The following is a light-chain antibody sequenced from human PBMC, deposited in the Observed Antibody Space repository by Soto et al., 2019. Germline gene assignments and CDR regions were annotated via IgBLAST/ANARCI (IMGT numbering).Light chain of an antibody. V-gene: IGLV2-11*01. CDR3: CSYAGSYSWV. J-gene: IGLJ3*02. CDR2: DVN. CDR1: RSDVGDNNY. Sequence: QSVLTQPRSVSGSPGQSVTISCTGTRSDVGDNNYVSWYQHHPGKAPKLLISDVNKRPSGVPDRFSASKSGTTASLTISGLQAEDDADYYCCSYAGSYSWVFGGGTKLTVL.